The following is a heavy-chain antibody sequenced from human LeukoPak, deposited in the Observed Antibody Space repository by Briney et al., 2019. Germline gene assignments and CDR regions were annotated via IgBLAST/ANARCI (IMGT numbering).Heavy chain of an antibody. Sequence: SETLSLTCTVSGGSISSSSYYWGWIRQPPGKGLEWIGSIHYSGSTYYNPSLKSRVTISVDTSKNQFSLKLSSVTAADTAVYYCATILRLRFLEWPHDYWGQGTLVTVSS. V-gene: IGHV4-39*01. CDR1: GGSISSSSYY. CDR2: IHYSGST. D-gene: IGHD3-3*01. J-gene: IGHJ4*02. CDR3: ATILRLRFLEWPHDY.